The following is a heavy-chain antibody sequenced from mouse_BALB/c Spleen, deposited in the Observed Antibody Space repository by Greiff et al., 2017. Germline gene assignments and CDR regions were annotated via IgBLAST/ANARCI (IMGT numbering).Heavy chain of an antibody. CDR2: INSNGGST. CDR3: ARSYDYDEGPYYFDY. V-gene: IGHV5-6-3*01. CDR1: GFTFSSYG. J-gene: IGHJ2*01. D-gene: IGHD2-4*01. Sequence: DVKLVESGGGLVQPGGSLKLSCAASGFTFSSYGMSWVRQTPDKRLELVATINSNGGSTYYPDSVKGRFTISRDNAKNTLYLQMSSLKSEDTAMYYCARSYDYDEGPYYFDYWGQGTTLTVSS.